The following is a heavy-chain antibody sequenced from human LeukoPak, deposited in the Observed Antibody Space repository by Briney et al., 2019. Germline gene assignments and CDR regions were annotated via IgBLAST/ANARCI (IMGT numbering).Heavy chain of an antibody. J-gene: IGHJ4*02. CDR1: GYTLTELS. CDR3: ARVWSVVPGDY. Sequence: ASVKVSCKVSGYTLTELSMHWVRQAPGKGLEWMGGFDPEDGETIYAQRFQGRVTMTEDTSTDTAYMKLRSLRSDDTAVYYCARVWSVVPGDYWGQGTLVTVSS. V-gene: IGHV1-24*01. CDR2: FDPEDGET. D-gene: IGHD2-2*01.